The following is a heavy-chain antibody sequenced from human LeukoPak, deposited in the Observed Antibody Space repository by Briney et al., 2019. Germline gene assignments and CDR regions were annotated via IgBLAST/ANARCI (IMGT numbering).Heavy chain of an antibody. Sequence: SETLSLTCTVSGASISSYYWTWIRQPPGKGLEWIGYTHYSANTVYNPSLKSRVTFSVDTSMNHVSLKLTSVTAADTAVYYCARDLISSGWYPEYFQHWGQGTLVTVSS. V-gene: IGHV4-59*01. D-gene: IGHD6-19*01. CDR2: THYSANT. CDR1: GASISSYY. J-gene: IGHJ1*01. CDR3: ARDLISSGWYPEYFQH.